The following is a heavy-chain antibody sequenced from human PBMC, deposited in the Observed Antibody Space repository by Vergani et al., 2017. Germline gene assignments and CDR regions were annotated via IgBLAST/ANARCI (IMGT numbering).Heavy chain of an antibody. D-gene: IGHD3-9*01. CDR1: GYTFTAYY. CDR3: ARKPPLTGFFDY. V-gene: IGHV1-46*03. CDR2: ISPDGFST. Sequence: QVQLVQSGAEVGKPGASVKISCKASGYTFTAYYIHWVRQAPEQGLEWVGVISPDGFSTFYAQKFQGRVTITRDTSTSTVYVEVTSLRSDDTAVYYCARKPPLTGFFDYWGQGTLVTVSS. J-gene: IGHJ4*02.